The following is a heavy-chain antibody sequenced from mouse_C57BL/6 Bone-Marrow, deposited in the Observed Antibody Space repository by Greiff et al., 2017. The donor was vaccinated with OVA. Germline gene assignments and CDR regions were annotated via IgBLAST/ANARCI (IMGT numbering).Heavy chain of an antibody. CDR1: GYTFTSYW. D-gene: IGHD1-1*01. Sequence: VQLQQSGTELVKPGASVKLSCKASGYTFTSYWMHWVKQRPGQGLEWIGNINPSNGGTNYNEKFKSKATLTVDKSSSTAYMQLSSLTSEDSAVYYCARFPYYYGSSRDYFDYWGQGTTLTVSS. J-gene: IGHJ2*01. V-gene: IGHV1-53*01. CDR3: ARFPYYYGSSRDYFDY. CDR2: INPSNGGT.